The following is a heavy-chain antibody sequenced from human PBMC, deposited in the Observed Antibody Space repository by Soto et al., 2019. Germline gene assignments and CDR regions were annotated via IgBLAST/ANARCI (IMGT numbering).Heavy chain of an antibody. Sequence: QVQLVQSGAEVKKPGSSVKVSCKASGGTFSSYAISWVRQAPGQGLEWGGGIIPIFGTANYAQKFQGRVTIKADKSTSTAYRELSSLRSEDTAVYYCARDIAAAGHYYGMDVWGQGTTVTVSS. J-gene: IGHJ6*02. D-gene: IGHD6-13*01. CDR2: IIPIFGTA. V-gene: IGHV1-69*06. CDR1: GGTFSSYA. CDR3: ARDIAAAGHYYGMDV.